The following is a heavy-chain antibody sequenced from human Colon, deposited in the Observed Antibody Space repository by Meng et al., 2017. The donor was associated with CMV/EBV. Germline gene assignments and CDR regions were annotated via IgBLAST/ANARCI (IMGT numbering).Heavy chain of an antibody. CDR1: GFTFSSYS. Sequence: GGSLRLSCAASGFTFSSYSMNWVRQAPGKGLEWVSYISSSSGTIYYADSVKGRFTISRDNAKNSLYLQMNSLRAEDTAVYYCAREAAAGTFDYWGQGTLVTVSS. CDR2: ISSSSGTI. V-gene: IGHV3-48*04. D-gene: IGHD6-13*01. CDR3: AREAAAGTFDY. J-gene: IGHJ4*02.